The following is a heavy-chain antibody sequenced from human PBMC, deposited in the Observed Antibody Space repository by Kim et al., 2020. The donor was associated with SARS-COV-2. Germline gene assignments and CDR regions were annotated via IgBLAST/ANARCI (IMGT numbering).Heavy chain of an antibody. CDR1: GFTFSSYA. Sequence: GGSLRLSCAASGFTFSSYAMSWVRQAPGKGLEWVSVIYSGGSSTYYADSVKGRFTISRDNSKNTLYLQMNSLRAEDTAVYYCAKAKYSSSLVQHRLRKYYYYGMDVWGQGTTVTVSS. D-gene: IGHD6-13*01. CDR3: AKAKYSSSLVQHRLRKYYYYGMDV. V-gene: IGHV3-23*03. CDR2: IYSGGSST. J-gene: IGHJ6*02.